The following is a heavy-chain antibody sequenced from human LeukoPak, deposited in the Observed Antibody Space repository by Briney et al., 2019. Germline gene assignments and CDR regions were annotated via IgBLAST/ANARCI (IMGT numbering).Heavy chain of an antibody. Sequence: GGSLRLSCAASGFTFSSYSMSWVRQAPGKGLEWVSSISSSSSYIYYADSVKGRFTISRDNAKNSLYPQMNSLRAEDTAVYYCARDYYYGSGSYYNPYYYYGMDVWGQGTTVTVSS. V-gene: IGHV3-21*01. J-gene: IGHJ6*02. CDR3: ARDYYYGSGSYYNPYYYYGMDV. CDR2: ISSSSSYI. CDR1: GFTFSSYS. D-gene: IGHD3-10*01.